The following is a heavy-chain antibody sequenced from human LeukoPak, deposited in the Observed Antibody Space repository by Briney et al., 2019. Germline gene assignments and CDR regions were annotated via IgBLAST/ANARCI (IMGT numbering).Heavy chain of an antibody. CDR2: IYYSGST. CDR3: ARSLYGSGTGWFDP. D-gene: IGHD3-10*01. CDR1: GGSISSYY. Sequence: SETLSLTCTVSGGSISSYYWSWIRQPPGKGLEWIGYIYYSGSTNYNPSLKSRVTISVDTSKNQFSLKLSSVTAADTAVYYCARSLYGSGTGWFDPWGQGTLVTVSS. J-gene: IGHJ5*02. V-gene: IGHV4-59*01.